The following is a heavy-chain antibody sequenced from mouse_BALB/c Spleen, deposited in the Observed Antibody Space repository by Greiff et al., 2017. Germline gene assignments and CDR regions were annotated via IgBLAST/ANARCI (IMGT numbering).Heavy chain of an antibody. D-gene: IGHD2-10*01. J-gene: IGHJ2*01. CDR2: IDTSDSYT. CDR3: ASSYYGNSPDD. Sequence: QVQLQQPGAELVMPGASVQMSCQASGYTFTDYWMHWVKQRPGQGLEWIGAIDTSDSYTSYNQKFKGKATLTVDESSSTAYMQLSSLTSEDSAVYYCASSYYGNSPDDWGQGTTLTVAS. V-gene: IGHV1-69*01. CDR1: GYTFTDYW.